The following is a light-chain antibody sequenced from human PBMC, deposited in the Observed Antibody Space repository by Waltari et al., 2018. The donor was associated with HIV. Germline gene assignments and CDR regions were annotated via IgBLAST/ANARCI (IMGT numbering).Light chain of an antibody. J-gene: IGLJ3*02. V-gene: IGLV4-69*01. CDR3: QTWGTGIRV. Sequence: QLVLTQSPSASASLGASVKLTCTLSSGHSSYAIAWHQQQPEKGPRYLMKLNSDGSHSKGDGIPALFSGPSSGAERYLTISSLHSEDEADYYCQTWGTGIRVFGGGTKLTVL. CDR2: LNSDGSH. CDR1: SGHSSYA.